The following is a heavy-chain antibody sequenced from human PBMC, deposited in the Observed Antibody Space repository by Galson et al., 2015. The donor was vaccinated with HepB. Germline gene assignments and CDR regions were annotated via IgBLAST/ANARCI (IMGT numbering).Heavy chain of an antibody. V-gene: IGHV3-33*01. D-gene: IGHD6-19*01. J-gene: IGHJ2*01. CDR1: GFTFSTYG. Sequence: SLRLSCAASGFTFSTYGMLWVRQAPGKGLEWVAIIWYDGSDKYYADSVKGLFTISRDNPKNTLYLQMSSLRVEDTAVYYCARDQGSTAVAGPGYFDLWGRGTLVAVSS. CDR3: ARDQGSTAVAGPGYFDL. CDR2: IWYDGSDK.